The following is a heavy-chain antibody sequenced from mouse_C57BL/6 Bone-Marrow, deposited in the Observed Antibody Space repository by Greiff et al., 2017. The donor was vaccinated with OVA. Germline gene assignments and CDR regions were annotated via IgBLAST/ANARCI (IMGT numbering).Heavy chain of an antibody. D-gene: IGHD1-1*01. Sequence: QVQLQQPGAELVKPGASVKLSCKASGYTFTSYWMHWVKQRPGQGLEWIGMIHPNSGSTNYNEKFKSKATLTVDKSSSTAYMQLSSLTSEDSAVYYYARTLFITTVVAGGYWGQGTTLTVSS. V-gene: IGHV1-64*01. CDR3: ARTLFITTVVAGGY. CDR1: GYTFTSYW. J-gene: IGHJ2*01. CDR2: IHPNSGST.